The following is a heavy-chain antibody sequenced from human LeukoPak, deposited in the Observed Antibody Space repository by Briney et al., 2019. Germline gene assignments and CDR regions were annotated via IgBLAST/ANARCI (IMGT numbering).Heavy chain of an antibody. CDR2: IYYSGST. CDR3: ARVGVTMVREVYYYYMDV. Sequence: PSETLSLTCTVSGYSISSGYYWGWIRQPPGKGLEWIGSIYYSGSTYYNPSLKSRVTISVDTSKIQFSLKLSSVTAADTAVYYCARVGVTMVREVYYYYMDVWGKGTTVTISS. V-gene: IGHV4-38-2*02. CDR1: GYSISSGYY. D-gene: IGHD3-10*01. J-gene: IGHJ6*03.